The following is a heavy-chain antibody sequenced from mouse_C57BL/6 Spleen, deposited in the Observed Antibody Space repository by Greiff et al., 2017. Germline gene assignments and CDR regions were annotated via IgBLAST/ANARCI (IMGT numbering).Heavy chain of an antibody. CDR2: INPSSGYT. J-gene: IGHJ4*01. CDR1: GYTFTSFW. V-gene: IGHV1-7*01. Sequence: QVQLKQSGAELAKPGASVKLSCKASGYTFTSFWMHWVKQSPGQGLEWIGYINPSSGYTKYNQKFKDKATLTADKSSSTAYMQLSSLTYEDSAVYYCARESAMDYWGQGTSVTVSS. CDR3: ARESAMDY.